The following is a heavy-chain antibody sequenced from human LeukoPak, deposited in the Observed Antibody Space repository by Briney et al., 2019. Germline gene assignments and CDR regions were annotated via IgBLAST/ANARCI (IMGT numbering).Heavy chain of an antibody. D-gene: IGHD5-24*01. Sequence: GGSLRLSCAASGFTSSSYEMNWVRQAPGKGLEWVSYISSSGSTIYYADSLKGRFTISRDNAKNSLYLQMNSLRAEDTAVYYCARGRDGYNLVDAFDIWGQGIMVTVSS. CDR1: GFTSSSYE. V-gene: IGHV3-48*03. CDR2: ISSSGSTI. J-gene: IGHJ3*02. CDR3: ARGRDGYNLVDAFDI.